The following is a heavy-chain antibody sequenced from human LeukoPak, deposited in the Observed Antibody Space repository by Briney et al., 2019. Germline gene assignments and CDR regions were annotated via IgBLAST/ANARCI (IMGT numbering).Heavy chain of an antibody. CDR2: ISGSGGST. V-gene: IGHV3-23*01. CDR3: AKIPSPSPLSGSYVY. CDR1: GFTFDDFG. J-gene: IGHJ4*02. Sequence: PGGSLRLSCAASGFTFDDFGMHWVRQGPGKGLEWVSGISGSGGSTYYADSVKGRFAISRDNSKNTLYLQMNSLRAEDTAVYYCAKIPSPSPLSGSYVYWGQGTLVTVSS. D-gene: IGHD1-26*01.